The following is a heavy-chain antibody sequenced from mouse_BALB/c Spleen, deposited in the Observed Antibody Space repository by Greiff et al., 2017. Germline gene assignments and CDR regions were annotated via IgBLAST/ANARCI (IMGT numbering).Heavy chain of an antibody. Sequence: EVKLVESGGGLVKPGGSLKLSCAASGFTFSDYYMYWVRQTPEKRLEWVATISDGGSYTYYPDSVKGRFTISRDNAKNNLYLQMSSLKSEDTAMYYCARAYGNYLYWYFDVWGAGTTVTVSS. J-gene: IGHJ1*01. CDR2: ISDGGSYT. D-gene: IGHD2-1*01. V-gene: IGHV5-4*02. CDR3: ARAYGNYLYWYFDV. CDR1: GFTFSDYY.